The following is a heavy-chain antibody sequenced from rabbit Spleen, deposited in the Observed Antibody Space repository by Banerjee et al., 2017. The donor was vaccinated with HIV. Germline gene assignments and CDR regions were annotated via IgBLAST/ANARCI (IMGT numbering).Heavy chain of an antibody. CDR1: GFSFSSSYW. CDR2: IYGVSSGAT. J-gene: IGHJ5*02. Sequence: QEQLEESGGDLVKPEGSLTLTCTASGFSFSSSYWICWVRQAPGKGLEWIACIYGVSSGATYYASWAKGRFTVSKTSSTTVTLQMTSLTAADTATYFCARYYSGGADNYVNVNDFTLWGQGTLVTVS. D-gene: IGHD4-2*01. V-gene: IGHV1S45*01. CDR3: ARYYSGGADNYVNVNDFTL.